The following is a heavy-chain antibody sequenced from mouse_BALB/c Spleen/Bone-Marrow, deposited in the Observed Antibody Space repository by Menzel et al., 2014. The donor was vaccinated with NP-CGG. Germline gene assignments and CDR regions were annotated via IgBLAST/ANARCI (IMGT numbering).Heavy chain of an antibody. J-gene: IGHJ4*01. D-gene: IGHD1-1*01. CDR1: GYTFTSYW. V-gene: IGHV1S81*02. CDR2: INPSNGRT. CDR3: AREGNYYGSIAMDY. Sequence: QVQLQQSGAELVKPGASVKLSCKASGYTFTSYWMHWVKQRPGQGLEWIGEINPSNGRTNYNEKFKSKATLTVDKSSSTAYMRLSSLTSEDSAVYYCAREGNYYGSIAMDYWGQGTSVTVSS.